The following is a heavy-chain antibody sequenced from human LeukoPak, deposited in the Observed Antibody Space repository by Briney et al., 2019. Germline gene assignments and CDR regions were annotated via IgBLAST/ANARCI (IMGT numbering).Heavy chain of an antibody. Sequence: GESLKISCKGSGYSFTSYWIGWVRQIPGKGLEWMGIIYPGDSATRYSPSFQGQVTISADKSISTAYLQWSSLKASDTAMYYCARQTSIRYYYDSSGYYYVDYWGQGTLVTVSS. CDR1: GYSFTSYW. J-gene: IGHJ4*02. D-gene: IGHD3-22*01. V-gene: IGHV5-51*01. CDR2: IYPGDSAT. CDR3: ARQTSIRYYYDSSGYYYVDY.